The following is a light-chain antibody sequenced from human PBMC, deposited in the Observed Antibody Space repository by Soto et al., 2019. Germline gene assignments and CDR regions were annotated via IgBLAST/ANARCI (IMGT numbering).Light chain of an antibody. CDR3: QQYNSYSYT. Sequence: DIQMTQSPSTLSASVGDKVTITCRASQSISRSLAWYQQKPGKAPNLMIYEASSLESGVPSRFSGSGSGTDFTLTSSSLLPDDFATYYCQQYNSYSYTFGQGNKLEIK. J-gene: IGKJ2*01. CDR2: EAS. CDR1: QSISRS. V-gene: IGKV1-5*03.